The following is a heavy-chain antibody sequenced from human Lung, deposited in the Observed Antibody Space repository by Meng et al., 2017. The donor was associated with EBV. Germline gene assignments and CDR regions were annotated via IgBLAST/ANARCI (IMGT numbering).Heavy chain of an antibody. D-gene: IGHD6-6*01. CDR1: GFSLSTRGVG. Sequence: QIPLKGAGPTLVKPTQTLTLTCSFSGFSLSTRGVGVGWIRQPPGKALEWLALIYWDDDKRYNPSLKSRLTITKDTSKNQVVLTVTNMDPVDTATYYCAHLITARPFDYWGQGTLVTVSS. J-gene: IGHJ4*02. V-gene: IGHV2-5*02. CDR2: IYWDDDK. CDR3: AHLITARPFDY.